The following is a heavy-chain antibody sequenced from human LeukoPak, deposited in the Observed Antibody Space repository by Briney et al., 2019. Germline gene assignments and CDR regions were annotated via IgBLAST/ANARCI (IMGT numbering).Heavy chain of an antibody. CDR3: ARINSSGWYEGYYFDY. CDR1: GYTFTGYY. D-gene: IGHD6-13*01. CDR2: INPNSGAT. V-gene: IGHV1-2*02. J-gene: IGHJ4*02. Sequence: ASVKVSCKASGYTFTGYYIHWVRQAPGQGLEWMAWINPNSGATLYAQKFQGRVTMTRDTSISTVYMELSRLRSDDTAIYYCARINSSGWYEGYYFDYWGQGTLVTVTS.